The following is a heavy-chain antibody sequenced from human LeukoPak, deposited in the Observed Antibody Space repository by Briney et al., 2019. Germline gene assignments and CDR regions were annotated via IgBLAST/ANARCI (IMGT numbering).Heavy chain of an antibody. V-gene: IGHV4-59*01. CDR3: ARGERYHAGDAEY. CDR2: TSYSGSS. J-gene: IGHJ4*02. Sequence: SETLSLTCTVSGGSLSSYFWSWIRQPPGKGLEWIGYTSYSGSSSNNPSLTSRVSISVDMSRNQFSLKLYSVTAADTAVYYCARGERYHAGDAEYWGQGALVIVSS. D-gene: IGHD3-9*01. CDR1: GGSLSSYF.